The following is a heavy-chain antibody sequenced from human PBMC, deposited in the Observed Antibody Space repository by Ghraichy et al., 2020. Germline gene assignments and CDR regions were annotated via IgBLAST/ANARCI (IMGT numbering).Heavy chain of an antibody. V-gene: IGHV4-39*01. Sequence: SETLSLTCTVSGGSIRSPDYYWAWIRQSPGKGLVLIGSVYSSGTTHYNPSLKSRVSIFVDTSRNQFSLDLITVTAADTAVYFCARRFAYSGSCDPWGPGTLVVVSS. CDR2: VYSSGTT. J-gene: IGHJ5*02. CDR1: GGSIRSPDYY. CDR3: ARRFAYSGSCDP. D-gene: IGHD1-26*01.